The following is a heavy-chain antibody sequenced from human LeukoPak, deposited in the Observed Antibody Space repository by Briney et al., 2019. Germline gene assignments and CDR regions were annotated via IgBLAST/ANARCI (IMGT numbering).Heavy chain of an antibody. Sequence: SVKVSCKASGGTFSSYAISWVRQAPGQGLEWMGRIIPIFGTANYAQKFQGGVTITTDESTSTAYMELISLRSEDTAVYYCARDRIAVAVVYYFDYWGQGTLVTVSS. J-gene: IGHJ4*02. CDR3: ARDRIAVAVVYYFDY. CDR1: GGTFSSYA. D-gene: IGHD6-19*01. CDR2: IIPIFGTA. V-gene: IGHV1-69*05.